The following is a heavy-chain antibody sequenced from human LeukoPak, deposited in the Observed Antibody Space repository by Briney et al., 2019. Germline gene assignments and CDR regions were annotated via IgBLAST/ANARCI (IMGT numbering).Heavy chain of an antibody. CDR1: GGSLSSHY. CDR3: AKELYYQGSGVLFDP. D-gene: IGHD3-10*01. V-gene: IGHV4-59*11. CDR2: IYHTGSP. J-gene: IGHJ5*02. Sequence: SETLSLTCTVSGGSLSSHYWSWIRQPPRKGLEWIGYIYHTGSPKYNPSLRSRVTISVDTSKNQTSLKLSSVTAADTAVYYCAKELYYQGSGVLFDPWGQGTQVTVSS.